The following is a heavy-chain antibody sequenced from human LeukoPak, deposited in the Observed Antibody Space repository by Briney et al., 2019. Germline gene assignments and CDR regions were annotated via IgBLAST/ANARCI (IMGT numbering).Heavy chain of an antibody. CDR1: GFSITTFG. Sequence: PGGSLRLSCAASGFSITTFGIHWVRQAPGKGLEWVAFIRNNGNTVYNEDSVGGRFTISRDISKNTAYLQMDSLRVEDTAVYYCAKDHPVFDYWGQGTQVAVSS. CDR3: AKDHPVFDY. V-gene: IGHV3-30*02. CDR2: IRNNGNTV. J-gene: IGHJ4*02.